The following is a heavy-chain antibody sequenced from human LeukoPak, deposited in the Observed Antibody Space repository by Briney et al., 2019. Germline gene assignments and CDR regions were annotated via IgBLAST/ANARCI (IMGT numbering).Heavy chain of an antibody. Sequence: GASVKVSCKASGGTFSSYAISWVRQAPGQGLEWMGRIIPILGIANYAQKFQGRVTITADKSTSTAYMELSSLRSEDTAVYYCARGRCSSTSCYIGINWFDPWGQGTLVTVSS. CDR3: ARGRCSSTSCYIGINWFDP. CDR1: GGTFSSYA. D-gene: IGHD2-2*02. CDR2: IIPILGIA. J-gene: IGHJ5*02. V-gene: IGHV1-69*04.